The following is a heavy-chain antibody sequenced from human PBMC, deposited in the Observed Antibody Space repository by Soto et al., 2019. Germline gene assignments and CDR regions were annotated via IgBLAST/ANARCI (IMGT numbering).Heavy chain of an antibody. V-gene: IGHV3-23*01. D-gene: IGHD3-22*01. Sequence: GGSLRLSCAASGFTFSSYAMSWVRQAPGKGLEWVSAISGSGGSTYYADSVKGRFTISRDNSKNTLYLQMNSLRAEDTAVYYCAKGWYYDSSGYYSYWGQGTLVTVSS. J-gene: IGHJ4*02. CDR2: ISGSGGST. CDR1: GFTFSSYA. CDR3: AKGWYYDSSGYYSY.